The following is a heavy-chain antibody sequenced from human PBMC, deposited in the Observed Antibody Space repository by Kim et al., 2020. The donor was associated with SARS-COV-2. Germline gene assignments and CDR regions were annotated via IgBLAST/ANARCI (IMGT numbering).Heavy chain of an antibody. J-gene: IGHJ4*02. CDR2: LSFSGHTF. D-gene: IGHD3-16*01. V-gene: IGHV3-23*01. CDR3: ARGPLYRQIDY. Sequence: GGSLRLSCEASGFTFDQYDMTWVRQAPGKGLEWVSSLSFSGHTFYYADSVKGRFSVSRDNSKNEFYLHMSSLRAEDTAVYYCARGPLYRQIDYWGQGTLV. CDR1: GFTFDQYD.